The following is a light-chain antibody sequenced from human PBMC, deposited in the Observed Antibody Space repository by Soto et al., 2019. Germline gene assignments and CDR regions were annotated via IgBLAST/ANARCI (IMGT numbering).Light chain of an antibody. CDR2: GAS. V-gene: IGKV3-15*01. J-gene: IGKJ1*01. Sequence: EIVMTQSPATLSVSPGERATLSCRASQSVSSNLAWYQQKPGQAPRLLIYGASTRATGIPARFSGSGSGTELTLTISSLQSEDFAVYYCQQYNNWTPTWTFGQGTKVEIK. CDR3: QQYNNWTPTWT. CDR1: QSVSSN.